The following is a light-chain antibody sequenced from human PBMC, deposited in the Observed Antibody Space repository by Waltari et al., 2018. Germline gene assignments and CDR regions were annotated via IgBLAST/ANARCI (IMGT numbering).Light chain of an antibody. Sequence: DTVMTQSPATLSVSPGERATLSCRASQNIASNLAWYQQKPGQAPRLLIYDASTRATGIPVRFSGSRSGTEFTLTISSLQSEDFAVYYCQRYNNWPPYTFGQGTKLEI. CDR2: DAS. CDR3: QRYNNWPPYT. V-gene: IGKV3-15*01. CDR1: QNIASN. J-gene: IGKJ2*01.